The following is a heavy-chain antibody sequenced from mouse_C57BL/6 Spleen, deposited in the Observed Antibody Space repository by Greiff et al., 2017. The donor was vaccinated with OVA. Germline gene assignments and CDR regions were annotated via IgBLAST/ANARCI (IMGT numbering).Heavy chain of an antibody. CDR3: AAREESNYEDYAMDY. V-gene: IGHV1-53*01. Sequence: VQLQQSGTELVKPGASVKLSCKASGYTFTSYWMHWVKQRPGQGLEWIGNINPSNGGTNYNEKFKSKATLTVDKSSSTAYMQLSSLTSEGSAVYYCAAREESNYEDYAMDYWGQGTSVTVSS. D-gene: IGHD2-5*01. CDR1: GYTFTSYW. J-gene: IGHJ4*01. CDR2: INPSNGGT.